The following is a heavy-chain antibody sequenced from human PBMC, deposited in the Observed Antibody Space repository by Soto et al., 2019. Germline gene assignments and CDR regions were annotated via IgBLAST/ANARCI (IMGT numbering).Heavy chain of an antibody. J-gene: IGHJ6*02. CDR3: ARVEARAGPEGGMDV. CDR2: INPNSGGT. V-gene: IGHV1-2*04. CDR1: GYTFTGYY. Sequence: QVQLVQSGAEVKKPGASVKVSCKASGYTFTGYYMHWVRQAPGQGLEWMGWINPNSGGTNYAQKFQGWVTMTRDTSISTAYMELSRLRSDDTAVYYCARVEARAGPEGGMDVWGQGTTVTVSS.